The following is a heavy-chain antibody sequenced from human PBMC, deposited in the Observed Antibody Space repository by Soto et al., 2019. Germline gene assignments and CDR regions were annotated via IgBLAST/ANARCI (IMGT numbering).Heavy chain of an antibody. CDR3: ARVGPGYLIIDY. CDR1: GGSISSGGYY. J-gene: IGHJ4*02. D-gene: IGHD1-1*01. CDR2: IYYSGST. Sequence: PSETLSLTCTVSGGSISSGGYYWSWIRQHPGKGLEWIGYIYYSGSTYYNPSLKSRVTISVDTSKNQFSLKLSSVTAADTAVYYCARVGPGYLIIDYWGQGTLVTVSS. V-gene: IGHV4-31*03.